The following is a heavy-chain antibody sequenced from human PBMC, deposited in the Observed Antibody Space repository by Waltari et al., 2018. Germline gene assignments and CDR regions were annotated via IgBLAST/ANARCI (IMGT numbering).Heavy chain of an antibody. CDR2: IKQDGSEK. CDR3: ARSGGYYSLHYFDY. Sequence: EVQLVESGGGLVQPGGSLRLSCAASGFTFSSYWMSWVRQAPGKGLEWVANIKQDGSEKYEVDAVKGRVIISRDNAKNTLYLQMKSLRAEDTAVYYCARSGGYYSLHYFDYWGQGTLVTVSS. CDR1: GFTFSSYW. D-gene: IGHD3-22*01. V-gene: IGHV3-7*04. J-gene: IGHJ4*02.